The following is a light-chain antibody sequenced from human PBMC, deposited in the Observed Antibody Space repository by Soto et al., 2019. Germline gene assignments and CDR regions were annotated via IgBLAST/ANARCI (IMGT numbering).Light chain of an antibody. CDR1: SIDVGGSGF. Sequence: QSALTQPRSVSGSPGQSVTISCTGTSIDVGGSGFASWYQQHPDKAPKLMIYVVTQRPSGVPDRFSGSKSGNTASLTISGLQAEDEADYYCCSYTATHTYIFGTGTKLTVL. CDR3: CSYTATHTYI. V-gene: IGLV2-11*01. J-gene: IGLJ1*01. CDR2: VVT.